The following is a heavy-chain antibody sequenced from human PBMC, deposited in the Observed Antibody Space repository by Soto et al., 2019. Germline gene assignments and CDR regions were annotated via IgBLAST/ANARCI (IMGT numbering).Heavy chain of an antibody. D-gene: IGHD6-19*01. CDR2: INAGNGNT. Sequence: QVQLVQSGAEVKKPGASVNVSCKDSGFTFSKYAMHWVRQAPGQRLEWMGWINAGNGNTRYLEKLQGRVTIIRDTSASTVYMELSTLRSEDTAVYYRARDNAVIAVAGFPLLAHWGQGTLITVSS. CDR3: ARDNAVIAVAGFPLLAH. CDR1: GFTFSKYA. J-gene: IGHJ4*01. V-gene: IGHV1-3*01.